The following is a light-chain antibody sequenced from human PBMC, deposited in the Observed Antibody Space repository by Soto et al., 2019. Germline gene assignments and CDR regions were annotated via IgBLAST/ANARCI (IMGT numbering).Light chain of an antibody. J-gene: IGLJ1*01. CDR1: SSDIGRYNY. CDR2: DVS. Sequence: QSALTQPASVSGSPGQSITISCIGTSSDIGRYNYVSWYQQYPGKAPKFMIYDVSNRPSGVSNRFSGSKSGNTASLTISGLQAEDEADYYCSSYISSSTYVFGTGTKLTVL. CDR3: SSYISSSTYV. V-gene: IGLV2-14*01.